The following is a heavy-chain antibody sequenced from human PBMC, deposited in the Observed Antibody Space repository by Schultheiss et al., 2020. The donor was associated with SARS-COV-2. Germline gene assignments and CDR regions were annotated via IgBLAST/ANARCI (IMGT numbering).Heavy chain of an antibody. CDR2: IKQDGSVE. Sequence: GGSLRLSCSASGFTFNSFTMHWVRQAPGKGLQWVANIKQDGSVEHYVDSVRGRFIASRDNAKNSLDLQMNSLRVDDTAVYYCVKEGEEMGTSWGQGTLVTVSS. CDR1: GFTFNSFT. V-gene: IGHV3-7*03. CDR3: VKEGEEMGTS. D-gene: IGHD5-24*01. J-gene: IGHJ4*02.